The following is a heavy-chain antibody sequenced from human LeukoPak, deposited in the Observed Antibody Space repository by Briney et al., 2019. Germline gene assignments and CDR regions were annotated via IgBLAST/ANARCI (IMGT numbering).Heavy chain of an antibody. CDR3: TKDPNGDYIGAFDP. CDR2: IRGDGGGA. Sequence: GGSLRLSCAAPGLTFSNYAMTWVRQAPGKGLEWVSSIRGDGGGAVYTDSVKGRFTTSRDNSKNMLYLQMNSLRAEDTALYYCTKDPNGDYIGAFDPWGQGTLVTVSS. J-gene: IGHJ5*02. CDR1: GLTFSNYA. V-gene: IGHV3-23*01. D-gene: IGHD4-17*01.